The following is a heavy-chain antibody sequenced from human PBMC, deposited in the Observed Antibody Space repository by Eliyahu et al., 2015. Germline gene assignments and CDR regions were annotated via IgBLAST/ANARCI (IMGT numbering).Heavy chain of an antibody. CDR1: XFPFSDYY. D-gene: IGHD5-12*01. J-gene: IGHJ4*02. CDR3: ARLLISGYFFDC. V-gene: IGHV3-11*06. Sequence: QVQLVXSGGGLVKPGGSLRLXCAASXFPFSDYYMAWIRQAPGKGVEWVSYIRSSGSYTNYADSVKGRFTISRDNAKNSLSLQMNSLTVEDTAVYYCARLLISGYFFDCWGQGTQVTVSS. CDR2: IRSSGSYT.